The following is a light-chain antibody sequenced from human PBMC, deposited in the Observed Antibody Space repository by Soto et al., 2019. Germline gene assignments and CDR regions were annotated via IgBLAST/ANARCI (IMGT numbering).Light chain of an antibody. J-gene: IGKJ5*01. CDR3: VQVTHWPPVT. Sequence: DVLMTQSPLSLPVTLGQPASISCRSSQSLVHNDGNTYLTWFLQRPGQSPRRLIFNVSNRDSGVPDRFSGSGSGTDFSLKISRVEAEDVGVYYCVQVTHWPPVTFGQGTRLEIK. CDR1: QSLVHNDGNTY. V-gene: IGKV2-30*02. CDR2: NVS.